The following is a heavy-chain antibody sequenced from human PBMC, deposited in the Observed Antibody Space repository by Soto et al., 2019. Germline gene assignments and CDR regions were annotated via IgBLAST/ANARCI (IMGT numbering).Heavy chain of an antibody. CDR1: GFTLSRYP. CDR2: ISGSGLT. Sequence: WALILSCAASGFTLSRYPMSWVRQAPGKGPEWVSVISGSGLTYYADSVKGRFTISRDISENTLYLQMNSLRAEETAIYYWAKYQPIADNGSFDYWGQGNLVTVS. J-gene: IGHJ4*02. D-gene: IGHD2-8*01. CDR3: AKYQPIADNGSFDY. V-gene: IGHV3-23*01.